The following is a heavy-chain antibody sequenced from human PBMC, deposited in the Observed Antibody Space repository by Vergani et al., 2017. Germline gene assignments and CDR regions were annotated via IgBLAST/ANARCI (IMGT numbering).Heavy chain of an antibody. D-gene: IGHD2-2*01. Sequence: QVQLQESGPGLVKPSETLSLTCTVSGGSISSYYWSWIRQPPGKGLEWIGYIYYSGSTNYNPSLKSRVTISVDTSKNQFSLKLSSVTAADTAVYYCARRYGYQLPYYYMDVWGKGTTVTVSS. J-gene: IGHJ6*03. CDR2: IYYSGST. CDR3: ARRYGYQLPYYYMDV. CDR1: GGSISSYY. V-gene: IGHV4-59*01.